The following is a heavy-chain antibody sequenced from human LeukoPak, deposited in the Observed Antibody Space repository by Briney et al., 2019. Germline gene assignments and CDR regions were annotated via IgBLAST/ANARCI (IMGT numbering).Heavy chain of an antibody. Sequence: SETLSLTCTVSGGSLSSHYWSWIRQPPGKGLQWIGNMYYHGATNYNPSLKSRVTMSIDTSKNQFSLKLISVTAADTAVYYCAGHTDGTTKDVWGLGTLVSVSS. D-gene: IGHD1-7*01. V-gene: IGHV4-59*08. CDR3: AGHTDGTTKDV. J-gene: IGHJ2*01. CDR2: MYYHGAT. CDR1: GGSLSSHY.